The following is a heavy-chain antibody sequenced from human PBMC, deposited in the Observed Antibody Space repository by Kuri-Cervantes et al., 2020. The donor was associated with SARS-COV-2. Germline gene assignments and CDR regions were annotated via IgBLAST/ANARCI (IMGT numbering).Heavy chain of an antibody. CDR2: VRGKANNYAT. D-gene: IGHD3-3*01. CDR3: TRDDFWSGYYYY. CDR1: GFLFGASA. V-gene: IGHV3-73*01. J-gene: IGHJ4*02. Sequence: GGSLRLSCEVSGFLFGASAIHWVRQASGKGLEWVGRVRGKANNYATAYAASVKGRFTISRDDSKNMAYLRMNSLQTEDTAVYYCTRDDFWSGYYYYWGQGTLVTVSS.